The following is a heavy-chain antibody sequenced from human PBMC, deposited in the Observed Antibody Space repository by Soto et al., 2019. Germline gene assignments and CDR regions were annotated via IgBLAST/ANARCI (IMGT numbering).Heavy chain of an antibody. CDR1: GFTFSSYG. CDR2: ISYDGSNK. Sequence: QVQLVESGGGVVQPGRSLRLSCAASGFTFSSYGMHWVRQAPGKGLEWVAVISYDGSNKYYADSVKGRFTISRDNSKNTLYLQMNSLRAEDTAVYYCAKIRYSGSHDYWGQGTLVTVSS. J-gene: IGHJ4*02. V-gene: IGHV3-30*18. D-gene: IGHD1-26*01. CDR3: AKIRYSGSHDY.